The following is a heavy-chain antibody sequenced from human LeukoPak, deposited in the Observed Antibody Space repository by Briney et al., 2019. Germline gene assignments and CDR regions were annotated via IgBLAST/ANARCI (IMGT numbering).Heavy chain of an antibody. V-gene: IGHV3-7*01. D-gene: IGHD2-21*02. CDR1: GFTFSTSW. CDR2: INQDGSET. CDR3: ARWAGRCGGDCQSEDP. Sequence: PGGSLRLSCVGSGFTFSTSWMHWVRQAPGKGPEYVAYINQDGSETNYVDSVKGRFTISRDSTRNSLFLQMYSLRDEDTAIYYCARWAGRCGGDCQSEDPWGLGTLVIVSS. J-gene: IGHJ5*02.